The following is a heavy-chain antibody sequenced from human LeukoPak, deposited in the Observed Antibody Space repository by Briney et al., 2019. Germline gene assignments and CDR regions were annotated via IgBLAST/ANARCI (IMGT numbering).Heavy chain of an antibody. D-gene: IGHD1-26*01. J-gene: IGHJ3*02. CDR2: ISAYNGNT. Sequence: ASVKVSCTASGYTFTSYGISWVRQAPGQGLEWMGWISAYNGNTNYAQKLQGRVTMTTDTSTNTAYMELRSLRSDDTVLYYCARWDLNLDAFDIWGQGTMVTVSS. CDR3: ARWDLNLDAFDI. CDR1: GYTFTSYG. V-gene: IGHV1-18*01.